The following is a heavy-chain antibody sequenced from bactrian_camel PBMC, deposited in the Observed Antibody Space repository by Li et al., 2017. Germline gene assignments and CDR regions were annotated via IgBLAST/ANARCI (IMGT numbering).Heavy chain of an antibody. CDR3: AAVCNIHCSGYSGVGCVPQLDFGY. D-gene: IGHD2*01. V-gene: IGHV3S68*01. Sequence: QVQLVESGGDSVQAGESLRLFCVASGYTYHPACMAWFRQAPGKEREFVSSLSNDGLTTYHDSVKGRFTISKDNAKNTLYLQMNSLQPGDTAMYYCAAVCNIHCSGYSGVGCVPQLDFGYWGQGTQVTVS. CDR1: GYTYHPAC. CDR2: LSNDGLT. J-gene: IGHJ6*01.